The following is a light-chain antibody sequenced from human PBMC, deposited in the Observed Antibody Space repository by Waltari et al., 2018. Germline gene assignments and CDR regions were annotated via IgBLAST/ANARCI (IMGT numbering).Light chain of an antibody. CDR2: EIS. CDR1: QSLLYTDGKTY. CDR3: MQTKQFPWT. V-gene: IGKV2D-29*01. J-gene: IGKJ1*01. Sequence: DIVMTQTPVSLSVTPGQSASISCKSSQSLLYTDGKTYFYWYLQKAGQPPQLLFYEISKRFSGVPDRFSGSGSGTDFTLKISRVEAEDVGVYYCMQTKQFPWTLGQGTKVEVK.